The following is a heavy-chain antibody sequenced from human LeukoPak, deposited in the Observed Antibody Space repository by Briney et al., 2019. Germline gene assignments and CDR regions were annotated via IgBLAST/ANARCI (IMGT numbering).Heavy chain of an antibody. Sequence: ASVKVSCKASGYTFTSYGISWVQQAPGQGLEWMGWISAYNGNTNYAQKLQGRGTMTTDTSTSTAYMELRSLRSDDTAVYYCAREESASNWFDPWGQGTLVTVSS. CDR2: ISAYNGNT. J-gene: IGHJ5*02. V-gene: IGHV1-18*01. CDR1: GYTFTSYG. CDR3: AREESASNWFDP.